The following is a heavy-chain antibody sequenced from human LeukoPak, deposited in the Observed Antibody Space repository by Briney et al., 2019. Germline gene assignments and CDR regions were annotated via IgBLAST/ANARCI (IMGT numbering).Heavy chain of an antibody. V-gene: IGHV1-69*13. Sequence: ASVKVSCKASGYTFTSYDISWVRQAPGQGLEWMGGIIPIFGTANYAQKFQGRVTITADESTSTAYMELNSLRAEDTAVYYCAREGTWGYFQHWGQGTLVTVSS. CDR3: AREGTWGYFQH. CDR1: GYTFTSYD. J-gene: IGHJ1*01. D-gene: IGHD7-27*01. CDR2: IIPIFGTA.